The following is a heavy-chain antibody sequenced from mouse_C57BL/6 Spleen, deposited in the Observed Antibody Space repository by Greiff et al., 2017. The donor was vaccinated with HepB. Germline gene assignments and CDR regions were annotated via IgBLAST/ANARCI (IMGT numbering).Heavy chain of an antibody. Sequence: VQLQESGAELVKPGASVKMSCKASGYTFTTYPIEWMKQNHGKSLEWIGNFHPYNDDTKYNEKFKGKATLTVEKSSSTVYLELSRLTSDDSAVYYCARFYDGYPYYYAMDYWGQGTSVTVSS. CDR3: ARFYDGYPYYYAMDY. J-gene: IGHJ4*01. V-gene: IGHV1-47*01. CDR2: FHPYNDDT. CDR1: GYTFTTYP. D-gene: IGHD2-3*01.